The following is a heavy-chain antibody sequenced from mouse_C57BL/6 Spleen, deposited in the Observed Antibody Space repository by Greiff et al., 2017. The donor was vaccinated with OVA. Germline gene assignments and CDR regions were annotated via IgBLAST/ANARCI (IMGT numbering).Heavy chain of an antibody. CDR1: GFSLTSYG. CDR3: AKPGASIYYGNGDAMDY. CDR2: IWGDGST. J-gene: IGHJ4*01. D-gene: IGHD2-1*01. V-gene: IGHV2-3*01. Sequence: VQRVESGPGLVAPSQSLSITCTVSGFSLTSYGVSWVRQPPGKGLEWLGVIWGDGSTNYHSALISRLSISKDNSKSQVFLKLNSLQTDDTATYYCAKPGASIYYGNGDAMDYWGQGTSVTVSS.